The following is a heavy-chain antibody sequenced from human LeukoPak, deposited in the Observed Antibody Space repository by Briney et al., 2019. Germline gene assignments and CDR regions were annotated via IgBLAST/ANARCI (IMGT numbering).Heavy chain of an antibody. V-gene: IGHV1-58*02. CDR1: GFTFTSSA. Sequence: SVKVSCKAPGFTFTSSAMQWVRQARGQRLEWIGWIVVGSGNTNYAQKFQERVTITRDMSTSTAYMELSSLRSEDTAVYYCAADGRNYYYYGMDVWGQGTTVTVSS. CDR3: AADGRNYYYYGMDV. CDR2: IVVGSGNT. J-gene: IGHJ6*02.